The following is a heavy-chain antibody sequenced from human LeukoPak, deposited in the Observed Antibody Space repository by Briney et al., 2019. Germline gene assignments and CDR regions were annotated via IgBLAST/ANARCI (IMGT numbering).Heavy chain of an antibody. J-gene: IGHJ6*04. Sequence: PGGSLRLSCAASGFTFSSYEMNWVRQAPGKGLEWVSYISSSGSTIYYADSVKGRFTISKDNAKNSLYLQMNSLRAEDTAVYYCAELGITMIGGVWGKGTTVTISS. V-gene: IGHV3-48*03. CDR3: AELGITMIGGV. D-gene: IGHD3-10*02. CDR2: ISSSGSTI. CDR1: GFTFSSYE.